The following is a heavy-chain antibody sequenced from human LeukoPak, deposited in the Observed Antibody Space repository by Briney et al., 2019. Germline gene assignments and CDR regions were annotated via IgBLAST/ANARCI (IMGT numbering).Heavy chain of an antibody. D-gene: IGHD1-26*01. CDR2: ISGSGGST. V-gene: IGHV3-23*01. J-gene: IGHJ3*02. CDR3: AKDVGIVGAHDAFDI. Sequence: GGSLRLSCAASGFTVSSNYMSWVRQAPGKGLEWVSAISGSGGSTYYADFVKGRFTISRDNSKNTLYLQMNSLRAEDTAVYYCAKDVGIVGAHDAFDIWGQGTMVTVSS. CDR1: GFTVSSNY.